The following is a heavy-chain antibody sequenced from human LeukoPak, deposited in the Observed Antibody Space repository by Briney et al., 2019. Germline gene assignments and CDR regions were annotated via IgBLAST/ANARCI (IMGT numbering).Heavy chain of an antibody. D-gene: IGHD3-3*01. CDR2: IWYDGSNK. CDR3: AKDSNYDFWSGYYYFDY. J-gene: IGHJ4*02. V-gene: IGHV3-30*02. CDR1: GFTFSSYG. Sequence: GGSLRLSCAASGFTFSSYGMHWVRQAPGKGLEWVAVIWYDGSNKYYADSVKGRFTISRDNSKNTLYLQMNSLRAEDTAVYYCAKDSNYDFWSGYYYFDYWGQGTLVTVSS.